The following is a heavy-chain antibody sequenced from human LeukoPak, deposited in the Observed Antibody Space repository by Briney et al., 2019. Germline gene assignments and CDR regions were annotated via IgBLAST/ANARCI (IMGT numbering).Heavy chain of an antibody. CDR2: IYYSGST. D-gene: IGHD2-21*01. V-gene: IGHV4-59*12. CDR3: ARGATATYCGGDCSSYYYMDV. J-gene: IGHJ6*03. CDR1: GGSISSYY. Sequence: SETLSLTCTVSGGSISSYYWSWIRQPPWKGLEWIGYIYYSGSTNYNPSLKSRVTISVDTSKNQFSLKLSSVTAADTAVYYCARGATATYCGGDCSSYYYMDVWGKGTTVTVSS.